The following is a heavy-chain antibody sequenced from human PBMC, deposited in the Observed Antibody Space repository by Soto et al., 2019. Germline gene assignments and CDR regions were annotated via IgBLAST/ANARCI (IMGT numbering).Heavy chain of an antibody. J-gene: IGHJ4*02. V-gene: IGHV3-9*01. CDR3: XXDKWELSYYFDH. Sequence: DVQLVESGGGLVQPGRSLRLSCAASGFTFDDYAMHWVRQAPGKGLEWVSIISWNSGRIGYADSVKGRFTISRDNAKNSLYLQMNSLRAXXTAXXXCXXDKWELSYYFDHWGQGTLVTVSS. CDR2: ISWNSGRI. D-gene: IGHD1-26*01. CDR1: GFTFDDYA.